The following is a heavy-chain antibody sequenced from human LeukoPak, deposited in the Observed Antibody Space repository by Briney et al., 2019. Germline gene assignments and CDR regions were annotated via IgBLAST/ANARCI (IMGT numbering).Heavy chain of an antibody. V-gene: IGHV3-9*01. J-gene: IGHJ5*02. CDR1: GFTFDDYA. D-gene: IGHD6-19*01. CDR3: AKDSSGWTGGWFDT. Sequence: GGSLRLSCAASGFTFDDYAMHWVRHAPGKGLEWVSGISWNSGSIGYADSVKGRFTISRDNAKNSLYLQMNSLRAGDTALYYCAKDSSGWTGGWFDTWGQGTLVTVSS. CDR2: ISWNSGSI.